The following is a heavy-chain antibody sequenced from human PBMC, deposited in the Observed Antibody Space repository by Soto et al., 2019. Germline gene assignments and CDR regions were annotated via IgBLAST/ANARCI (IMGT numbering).Heavy chain of an antibody. CDR1: GFTFSSYA. Sequence: EVQLLESGGGLVQPGGSLRLSCAASGFTFSSYAMSWVPQAPGKGLEWVSAISGSGVSTYYADSVKGRFTISRDNSKNPLYRQMNSLRAEDTAVYYCAKEEGYSSGWTPFDYWGQEPWSPSPQ. V-gene: IGHV3-23*01. J-gene: IGHJ4*01. D-gene: IGHD6-19*01. CDR3: AKEEGYSSGWTPFDY. CDR2: ISGSGVST.